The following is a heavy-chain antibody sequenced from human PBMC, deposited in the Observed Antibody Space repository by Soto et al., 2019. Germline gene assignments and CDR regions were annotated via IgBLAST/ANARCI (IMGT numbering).Heavy chain of an antibody. Sequence: ASVKVSCKASGYTFTSYYMHWVRQAPGQGLEWMGIINPSGGSTSYAQKFQGRVTMTGDTSTSTVYMELSSLRSEDTAVYYCARDSYSGYDLYAFDIWGQGTMVTVSS. CDR3: ARDSYSGYDLYAFDI. CDR2: INPSGGST. D-gene: IGHD5-12*01. J-gene: IGHJ3*02. CDR1: GYTFTSYY. V-gene: IGHV1-46*03.